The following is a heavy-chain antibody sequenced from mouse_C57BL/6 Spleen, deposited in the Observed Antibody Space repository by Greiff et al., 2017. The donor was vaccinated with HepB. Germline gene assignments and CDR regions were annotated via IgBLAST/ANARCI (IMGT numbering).Heavy chain of an antibody. CDR3: AGGSYYYAMDY. V-gene: IGHV1-80*01. Sequence: QVHVKQSGAELVKPGASVKISCKASGYAFSSYWMNWVKQRPGKGLEWIGQIYPGDGDTNYNGKFKGKATLTADKSSSTAYMQLSSLTSEDSAVYFCAGGSYYYAMDYWGQGTSVTVSS. CDR2: IYPGDGDT. J-gene: IGHJ4*01. CDR1: GYAFSSYW.